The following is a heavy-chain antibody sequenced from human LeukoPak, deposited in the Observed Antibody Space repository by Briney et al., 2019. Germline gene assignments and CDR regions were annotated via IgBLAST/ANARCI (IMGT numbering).Heavy chain of an antibody. J-gene: IGHJ4*02. CDR1: GFTFSSYA. Sequence: GGSLRLSCAASGFTFSSYAMHWVRQAPGKGPEWVAVISYDGSNKYYADSVKGRFTISRDNSKNTLYLQMNSLRAEDTAVYYCARAQEDIVVVVAATLGVLDYWGQGTLVTVSS. V-gene: IGHV3-30*04. CDR3: ARAQEDIVVVVAATLGVLDY. CDR2: ISYDGSNK. D-gene: IGHD2-15*01.